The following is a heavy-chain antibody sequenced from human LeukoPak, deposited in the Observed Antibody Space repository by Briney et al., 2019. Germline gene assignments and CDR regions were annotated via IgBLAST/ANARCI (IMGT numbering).Heavy chain of an antibody. Sequence: SETLSLTCAVYGGSFSGYYWSWIRQPPGKGLEWIGEINHSGSTNYNPSFKSRVIISVDTSKNQFSLKLSSVTAADTAVYYCARSGSYPHLVWWGQGTQVTVSS. D-gene: IGHD1-26*01. CDR3: ARSGSYPHLVW. V-gene: IGHV4-34*01. J-gene: IGHJ4*02. CDR1: GGSFSGYY. CDR2: INHSGST.